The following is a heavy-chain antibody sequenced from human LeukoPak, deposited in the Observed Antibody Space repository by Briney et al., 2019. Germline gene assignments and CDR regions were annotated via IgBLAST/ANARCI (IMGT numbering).Heavy chain of an antibody. CDR3: AQDIVVVPTDYYYMDV. Sequence: PSETLSLTCTVSGGSISSSSYYWGWIRQPPGKGLEWIGSIYYSGSTYYNPSLKSRVTISVDTSKNQFSLKLSSVTAADTAVYYCAQDIVVVPTDYYYMDVWGKGTTVTISS. CDR2: IYYSGST. J-gene: IGHJ6*03. V-gene: IGHV4-39*07. D-gene: IGHD2-2*01. CDR1: GGSISSSSYY.